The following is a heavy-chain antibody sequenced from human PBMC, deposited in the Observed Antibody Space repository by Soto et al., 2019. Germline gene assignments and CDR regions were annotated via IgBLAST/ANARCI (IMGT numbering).Heavy chain of an antibody. J-gene: IGHJ4*02. CDR3: AKDSPLRGNNNFYLLDY. CDR1: GFTFDNYA. D-gene: IGHD4-4*01. CDR2: ISHSGATT. Sequence: GGSLRLSCAASGFTFDNYAMSWVRQAPGEGLEWVSGISHSGATTYYPDSVKGRFTVSRDNSKNTVYLEINSLRAEDTAVYYCAKDSPLRGNNNFYLLDYWGQGTLVTVSS. V-gene: IGHV3-23*01.